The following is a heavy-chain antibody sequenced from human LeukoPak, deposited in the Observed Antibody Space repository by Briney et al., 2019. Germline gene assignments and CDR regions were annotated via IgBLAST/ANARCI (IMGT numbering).Heavy chain of an antibody. Sequence: GGSLRLSCTASGFAFGDYTMNWVRQAPGKGLEWVGLIRSKAYGGTTEYAASVKGRFISSRDDSKSIAYLQMNSLTTEDTPVYSCVGEYFDDWGQGTLVTVSS. CDR3: VGEYFDD. J-gene: IGHJ4*02. CDR1: GFAFGDYT. D-gene: IGHD3-10*01. CDR2: IRSKAYGGTT. V-gene: IGHV3-49*04.